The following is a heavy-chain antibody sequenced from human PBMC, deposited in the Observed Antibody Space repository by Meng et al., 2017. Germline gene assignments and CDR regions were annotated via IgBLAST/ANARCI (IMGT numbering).Heavy chain of an antibody. D-gene: IGHD5-12*01. CDR1: GYTFTSYD. CDR3: ARGFRAVDGLAWSFYYYYGMDV. J-gene: IGHJ6*02. CDR2: MNPNSGNT. Sequence: ASVKVSCKASGYTFTSYDINWVRQATGQGGEGRGWMNPNSGNTGYAQKFQGRVTITRNTSISTAYMELSSLRSEDTAVYYCARGFRAVDGLAWSFYYYYGMDVWGQGTTVTVSS. V-gene: IGHV1-8*03.